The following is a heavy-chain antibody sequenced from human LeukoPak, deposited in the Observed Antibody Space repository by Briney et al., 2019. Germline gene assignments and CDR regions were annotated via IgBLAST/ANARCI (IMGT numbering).Heavy chain of an antibody. CDR3: ARGKAAAATSDWFDP. Sequence: SETLSLTCTVSGGSISSYYWSWIRQPPGKGLEWIGYIYYSGSTNYNPSLKSRVTISVDTSKNQFSLKLSSVTAADTAVYYCARGKAAAATSDWFDPWGQGTLVTVSS. CDR2: IYYSGST. J-gene: IGHJ5*02. D-gene: IGHD6-13*01. CDR1: GGSISSYY. V-gene: IGHV4-59*01.